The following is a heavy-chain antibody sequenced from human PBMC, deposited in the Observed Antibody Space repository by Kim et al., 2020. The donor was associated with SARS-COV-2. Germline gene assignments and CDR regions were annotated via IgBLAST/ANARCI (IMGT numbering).Heavy chain of an antibody. V-gene: IGHV4-34*01. CDR3: ARGSGCSGGSCYGMDV. Sequence: LKSRVTISVDTSKNQFSLKRSSVTAADTAVYYCARGSGCSGGSCYGMDVWGQGTTVTVSS. D-gene: IGHD2-15*01. J-gene: IGHJ6*02.